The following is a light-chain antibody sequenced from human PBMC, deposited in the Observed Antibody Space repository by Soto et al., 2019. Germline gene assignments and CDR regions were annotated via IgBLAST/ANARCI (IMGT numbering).Light chain of an antibody. CDR2: LNSDGSH. CDR1: RGHSSYA. Sequence: QLVLTQSPSASASLGASVKLTCTLSRGHSSYAIAWHQQQPEKGPRYLLKLNSDGSHSKGDGIPDRFSGSSSGAERYLTIPGLQSADDDDYYCQTWGTGGVFGGGTKVTVL. V-gene: IGLV4-69*01. J-gene: IGLJ2*01. CDR3: QTWGTGGV.